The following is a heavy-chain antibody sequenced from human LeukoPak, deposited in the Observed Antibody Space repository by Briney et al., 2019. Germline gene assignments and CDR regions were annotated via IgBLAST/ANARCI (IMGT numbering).Heavy chain of an antibody. Sequence: SETLSLTCTLYGGSISSYFWSWLRQPAGKGLEWIGRIYTSGSTTYNPSLKGRVTMSVDTSKDQFSLKLSSVTAADTAIYYCARATHTLRADYKPFDFWGQGTLVTVSS. J-gene: IGHJ4*02. CDR2: IYTSGST. D-gene: IGHD4-11*01. CDR1: GGSISSYF. V-gene: IGHV4-4*07. CDR3: ARATHTLRADYKPFDF.